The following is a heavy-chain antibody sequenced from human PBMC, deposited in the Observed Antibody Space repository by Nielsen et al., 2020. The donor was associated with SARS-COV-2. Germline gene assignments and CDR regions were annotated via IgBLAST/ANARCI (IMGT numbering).Heavy chain of an antibody. D-gene: IGHD3-16*01. CDR1: GYTFSNYD. CDR3: ARDLRVGVGAWFDP. Sequence: ASVKVSCKASGYTFSNYDINWVRQATGQGLEWMGWMNPNSGNTGYAQKFQGRVTMTRNTSISTAYMELSSLRSEDTAVYYCARDLRVGVGAWFDPWGQGTLVTVSS. J-gene: IGHJ5*02. V-gene: IGHV1-8*01. CDR2: MNPNSGNT.